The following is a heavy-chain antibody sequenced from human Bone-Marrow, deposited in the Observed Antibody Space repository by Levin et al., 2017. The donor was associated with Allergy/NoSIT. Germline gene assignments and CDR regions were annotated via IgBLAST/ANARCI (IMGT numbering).Heavy chain of an antibody. J-gene: IGHJ2*01. Sequence: GESLKISCAASGFTFSDYYMSWIRQAPGKGLEWVSYISSSSSYTNYADSVKGRFTISRDNAKNSLYLQMNSLRAEDTAVYYCARVIRDSGTLDIVVVPAAQGSWYFDLWGRGTLVTVSS. D-gene: IGHD2-2*03. V-gene: IGHV3-11*05. CDR1: GFTFSDYY. CDR3: ARVIRDSGTLDIVVVPAAQGSWYFDL. CDR2: ISSSSSYT.